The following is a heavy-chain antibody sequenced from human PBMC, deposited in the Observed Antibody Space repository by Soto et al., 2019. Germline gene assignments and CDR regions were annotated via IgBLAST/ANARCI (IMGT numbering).Heavy chain of an antibody. CDR2: ISPADSYT. CDR3: ARHEYYDFWSGYYDYYGMDV. V-gene: IGHV5-51*01. CDR1: GYSFTSYW. D-gene: IGHD3-3*01. Sequence: GESLKISCTGAGYSFTSYWIGWVRQIAGKVLEWMGIISPADSYTRYSPSFQGQVTSSADKSISTAYLQWSSLNASDTAMYYCARHEYYDFWSGYYDYYGMDVWGQGTTVTVSS. J-gene: IGHJ6*02.